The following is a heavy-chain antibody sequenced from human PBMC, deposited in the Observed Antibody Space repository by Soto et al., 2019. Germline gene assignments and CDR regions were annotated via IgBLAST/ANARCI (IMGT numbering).Heavy chain of an antibody. CDR3: ARAEQWLPYGMDV. J-gene: IGHJ6*04. Sequence: LRLSCAASGFTFSSYGMHWVRQAPGKGLEWVAVIWYDGSNKYYADSVKGRFTISRDNSKNTLYLQMNSLRAEDTAVYYCARAEQWLPYGMDVWGKGNTVTVSS. V-gene: IGHV3-33*01. D-gene: IGHD6-19*01. CDR2: IWYDGSNK. CDR1: GFTFSSYG.